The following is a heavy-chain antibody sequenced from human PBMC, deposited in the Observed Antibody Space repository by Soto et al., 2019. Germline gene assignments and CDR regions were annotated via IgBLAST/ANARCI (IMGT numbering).Heavy chain of an antibody. CDR3: ALDCPGSSTTCDGNEWFNS. J-gene: IGHJ5*01. CDR1: GFTCSSYS. Sequence: EVQLVESGGGLVQPGGSLRLSCAASGFTCSSYSMNWVHQPPGKGLEWVSYISISRSTIYYADSVKGRFTISRDNAKNALSLQMNSLRAEYTAVYYCALDCPGSSTTCDGNEWFNSWGKGTLVTVSS. V-gene: IGHV3-48*01. D-gene: IGHD2-2*01. CDR2: ISISRSTI.